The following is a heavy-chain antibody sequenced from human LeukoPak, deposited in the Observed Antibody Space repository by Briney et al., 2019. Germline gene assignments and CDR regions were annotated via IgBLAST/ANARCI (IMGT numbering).Heavy chain of an antibody. CDR2: INHSGSS. J-gene: IGHJ4*02. Sequence: SETLSLTCTVYGGSFSGYYWSWIRQPPGKGLEWIGEINHSGSSTYNPSLKSRVTISVDSSKNQFSLRLTSVTAADTSVYYCARGNNGAHYDYAWGSYRILHFDYWGQGTLVTVSS. V-gene: IGHV4-34*01. CDR1: GGSFSGYY. CDR3: ARGNNGAHYDYAWGSYRILHFDY. D-gene: IGHD3-16*02.